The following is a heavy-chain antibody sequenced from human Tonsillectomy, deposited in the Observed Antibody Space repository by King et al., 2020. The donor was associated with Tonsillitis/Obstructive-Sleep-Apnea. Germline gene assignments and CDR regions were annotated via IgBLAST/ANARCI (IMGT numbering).Heavy chain of an antibody. CDR2: ISYDGSNK. Sequence: VQLVESGGGVVQPGRSLRLSCAASGFTFSSYGMHWVRQAPGKGLEWVAVISYDGSNKYYADSVKGRFTISRDNSKNTLYLQMNSLRAEDTAVYYCAKDILRFLGWLASGMDVWGQGTTVTVSS. D-gene: IGHD3-3*01. J-gene: IGHJ6*02. CDR1: GFTFSSYG. V-gene: IGHV3-30*18. CDR3: AKDILRFLGWLASGMDV.